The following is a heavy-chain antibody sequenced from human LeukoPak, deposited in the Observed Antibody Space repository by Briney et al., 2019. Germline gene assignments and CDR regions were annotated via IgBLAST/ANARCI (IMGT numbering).Heavy chain of an antibody. Sequence: GASVKVSCKASGYTFTSNYIHWVRQAPGQGLEWMGMIYPRDGSTSYAQKFQGRVTITADESTSTAYMELSSLRSEDTAVYYCARVDDYGGNLYFDYWGQGTLVTVSS. D-gene: IGHD4-23*01. J-gene: IGHJ4*02. V-gene: IGHV1-46*01. CDR2: IYPRDGST. CDR3: ARVDDYGGNLYFDY. CDR1: GYTFTSNY.